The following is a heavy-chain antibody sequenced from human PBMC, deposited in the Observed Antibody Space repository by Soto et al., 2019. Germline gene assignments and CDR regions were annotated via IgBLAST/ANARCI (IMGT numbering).Heavy chain of an antibody. J-gene: IGHJ5*02. V-gene: IGHV4-30-4*01. CDR3: ARDRAYYDYVWGSYRQNSIPYNWFDP. Sequence: SETLSLTCTVSGGSISSGDYYWSWIRQPPGKGLEWIGYIYYSGSTYYNPSLKSRVTISVDTSKNQFSLKLSSVTAADTAVYYCARDRAYYDYVWGSYRQNSIPYNWFDPWGQGTLVTVSS. D-gene: IGHD3-16*02. CDR2: IYYSGST. CDR1: GGSISSGDYY.